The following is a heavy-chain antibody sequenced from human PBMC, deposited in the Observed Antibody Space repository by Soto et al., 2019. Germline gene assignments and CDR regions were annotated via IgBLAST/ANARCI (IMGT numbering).Heavy chain of an antibody. Sequence: SETLSLTCAVYGGSFSGYYWSWIRQPPGKGLEWIGEINHSGSTNYNPSLKSRVTISVDTSKNQFSLKLSSVTAADTAVYYCARGRGYCSSTSCYRPPYYYYGMDVWGQGTTVTVSS. CDR1: GGSFSGYY. J-gene: IGHJ6*02. D-gene: IGHD2-2*01. CDR3: ARGRGYCSSTSCYRPPYYYYGMDV. CDR2: INHSGST. V-gene: IGHV4-34*01.